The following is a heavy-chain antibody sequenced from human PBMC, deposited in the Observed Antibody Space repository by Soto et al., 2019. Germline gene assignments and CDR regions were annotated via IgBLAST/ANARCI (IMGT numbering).Heavy chain of an antibody. CDR2: NYYSGIT. CDR1: GGSISSGGYY. D-gene: IGHD6-6*01. V-gene: IGHV4-31*03. CDR3: ARGSSIAGLYYGMDV. J-gene: IGHJ6*02. Sequence: QVQLQESGPGLVKPSQTLSLTCTVSGGSISSGGYYWTWIRQHPGKGLEWIGYNYYSGITYYNPSLKSRVTISLDTSKNQVSLKLSSVTAADTAVYYCARGSSIAGLYYGMDVWCQGTTVTVSS.